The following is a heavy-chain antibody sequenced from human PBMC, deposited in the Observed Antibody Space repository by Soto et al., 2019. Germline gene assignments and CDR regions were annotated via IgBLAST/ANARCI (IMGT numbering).Heavy chain of an antibody. CDR2: VYHSGAT. V-gene: IGHV4-4*02. CDR3: VRNGYYSLDV. J-gene: IGHJ6*02. D-gene: IGHD3-22*01. CDR1: GDSIIGTGW. Sequence: QVQLQESGPGLVRPWGTLSLTCAVSGDSIIGTGWWSWVRQSPGKGLDWIGEVYHSGATNYNPSLKSRVTISVDTSRNQFSLHLGSVTAADTAVYYCVRNGYYSLDVWGQGTTVTVSS.